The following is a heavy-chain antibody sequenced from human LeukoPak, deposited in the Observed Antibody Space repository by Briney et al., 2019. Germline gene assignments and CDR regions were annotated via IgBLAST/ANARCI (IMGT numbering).Heavy chain of an antibody. CDR2: IYYSGST. Sequence: SETLSHTCTVSGVSISSGGYYWSWLRQHPGKGLEWIGYIYYSGSTYYNPSLKSRVTIPVDTSKNQFSLKLSSVTAADTAVYYCARGVSPDYWGQGTLVTVSS. V-gene: IGHV4-31*03. CDR3: ARGVSPDY. J-gene: IGHJ4*02. CDR1: GVSISSGGYY.